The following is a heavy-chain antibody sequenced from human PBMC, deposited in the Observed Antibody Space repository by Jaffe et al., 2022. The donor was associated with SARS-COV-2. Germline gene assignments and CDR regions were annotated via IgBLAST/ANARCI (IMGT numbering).Heavy chain of an antibody. CDR1: GGSISSYY. CDR2: IYYSGST. V-gene: IGHV4-59*08. Sequence: QVQLQESGPGLVKPSETLSLTCTVSGGSISSYYWSWIRQPPGKGLEWIGYIYYSGSTNYNPSLKSRVTISVDTSKNQFSLKLSSVTAADTAVYYCARSLGYCSSTSCYVSFAFDIWGQGTMVTVSS. D-gene: IGHD2-2*01. CDR3: ARSLGYCSSTSCYVSFAFDI. J-gene: IGHJ3*02.